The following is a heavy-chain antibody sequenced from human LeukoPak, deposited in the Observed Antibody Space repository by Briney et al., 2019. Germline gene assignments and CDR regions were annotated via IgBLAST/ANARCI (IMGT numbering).Heavy chain of an antibody. J-gene: IGHJ3*02. CDR2: VDPEDGET. D-gene: IGHD1-26*01. CDR3: AIAQEWDDGIDM. Sequence: ATVKVSCKASGYTFIDYYIHWVQQASGKGLEWVGRVDPEDGETVYAEKFQGRVTITADTSTDTGYMELRSLRSDDTAVYFCAIAQEWDDGIDMWGQGTKVIVSS. CDR1: GYTFIDYY. V-gene: IGHV1-69-2*01.